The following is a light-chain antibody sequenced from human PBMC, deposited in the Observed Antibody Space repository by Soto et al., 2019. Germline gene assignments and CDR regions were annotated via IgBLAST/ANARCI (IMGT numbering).Light chain of an antibody. Sequence: SYELTQPPSVSVSPGQTASITCSGDKLGHKYVAWYQQEPGQSPVLVIYHDSKRPSGIPERFSGSNSGNTATLTIRGTQATDEADYYCQAWDSRSIVFGPRNKVNVL. CDR1: KLGHKY. CDR2: HDS. J-gene: IGLJ1*01. CDR3: QAWDSRSIV. V-gene: IGLV3-1*01.